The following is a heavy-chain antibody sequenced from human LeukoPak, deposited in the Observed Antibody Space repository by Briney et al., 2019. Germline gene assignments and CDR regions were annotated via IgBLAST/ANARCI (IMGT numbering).Heavy chain of an antibody. CDR3: AKELYSSSWLNYYGMDV. CDR1: GFTFDDYA. CDR2: ISWNSGSI. Sequence: QPGRSLRLSCAASGFTFDDYAMHWVRRAPGKGLEWVSGISWNSGSIVYADSVKGRFTISRDNAKNSLYLQMNSLRAEDTALYYCAKELYSSSWLNYYGMDVWGQGTTVTVSS. V-gene: IGHV3-9*01. J-gene: IGHJ6*02. D-gene: IGHD6-13*01.